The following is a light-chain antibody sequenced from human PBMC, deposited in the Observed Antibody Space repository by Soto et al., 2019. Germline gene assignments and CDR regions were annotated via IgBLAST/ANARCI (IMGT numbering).Light chain of an antibody. CDR2: GNS. Sequence: QSVLTQPPSVSGGPGQRVTISCTGRSSNIGTGYDVHWYQQLPGTAPKLLIYGNSNRPSGVPDRFSGSKSGTSASLAITGLQAEDEADYYCQSFDSSRFYVFGTGTKVTVL. J-gene: IGLJ1*01. V-gene: IGLV1-40*01. CDR3: QSFDSSRFYV. CDR1: SSNIGTGYD.